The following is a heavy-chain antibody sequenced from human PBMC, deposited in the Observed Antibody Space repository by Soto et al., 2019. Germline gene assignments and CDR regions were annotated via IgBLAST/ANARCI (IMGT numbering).Heavy chain of an antibody. V-gene: IGHV1-3*01. Sequence: ASVKVSCKASGYTFTSYAMHWVRRAPGQRLEWMGWINAGNGNTKYSQKFQGRVTITRDTSASTAYMELSSLRSEDTAVYYCAREPGIAVAGIAFDIWGQGTMVTVSS. CDR1: GYTFTSYA. CDR3: AREPGIAVAGIAFDI. J-gene: IGHJ3*02. CDR2: INAGNGNT. D-gene: IGHD6-19*01.